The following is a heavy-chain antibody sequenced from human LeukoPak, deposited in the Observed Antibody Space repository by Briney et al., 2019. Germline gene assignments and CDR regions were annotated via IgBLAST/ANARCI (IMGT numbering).Heavy chain of an antibody. CDR3: AKSGPYCSSTSCNYFDY. CDR1: GFTFSSYA. J-gene: IGHJ4*02. V-gene: IGHV3-23*01. D-gene: IGHD2-2*01. Sequence: GGSLRLSCAASGFTFSSYAMSWVRQAPGKGLEWVLAISGSGGSTYYADSVKGRFTISRDNSKNTLYLQMNSLRAEDTAVYYCAKSGPYCSSTSCNYFDYWGQGTLVTVSS. CDR2: ISGSGGST.